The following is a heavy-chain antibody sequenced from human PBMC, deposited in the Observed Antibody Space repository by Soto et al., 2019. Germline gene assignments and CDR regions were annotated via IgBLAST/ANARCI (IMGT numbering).Heavy chain of an antibody. CDR2: THYSETA. CDR3: AKEVLAAGQGWFDP. CDR1: GGSSRGDY. V-gene: IGHV4-59*13. J-gene: IGHJ5*02. Sequence: SETLSLTCTVAGGSSRGDYWSWVRQPPGKGLEWIGFTHYSETAYYNPSLKSRLTLSLDTSKNLFSLMLSSVTPEDTAVYYCAKEVLAAGQGWFDPWGQGTLVTVSS. D-gene: IGHD6-13*01.